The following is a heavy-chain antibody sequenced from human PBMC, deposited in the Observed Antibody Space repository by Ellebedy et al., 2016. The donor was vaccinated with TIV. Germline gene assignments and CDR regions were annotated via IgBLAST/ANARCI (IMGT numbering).Heavy chain of an antibody. CDR1: GDSVSSNSAA. V-gene: IGHV6-1*01. Sequence: SQTLSLTCAISGDSVSSNSAAWNWIRQSPSRGLEWLGRTHYRSKWSNDYAASVRSRISINPDTSKNHFSLQLNSVTPEDTAVYYCARAELGSSGTGRFDSWGQGTLVTVSS. CDR2: THYRSKWSN. D-gene: IGHD6-13*01. J-gene: IGHJ4*02. CDR3: ARAELGSSGTGRFDS.